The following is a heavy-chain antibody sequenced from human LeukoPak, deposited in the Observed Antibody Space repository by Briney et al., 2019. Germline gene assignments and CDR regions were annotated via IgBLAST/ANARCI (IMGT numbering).Heavy chain of an antibody. CDR3: AKEQYYYGSGSYYKYYMDV. Sequence: GGSLRLSCAASGFTFSDYYMSWIRQAPGKGLEWVSYISSSGSTIYYADSVKGRFTISRDNSKNTLYLQMNSLRAEDTAVYYCAKEQYYYGSGSYYKYYMDVWGKGTTVTISS. CDR2: ISSSGSTI. D-gene: IGHD3-10*01. CDR1: GFTFSDYY. J-gene: IGHJ6*03. V-gene: IGHV3-11*01.